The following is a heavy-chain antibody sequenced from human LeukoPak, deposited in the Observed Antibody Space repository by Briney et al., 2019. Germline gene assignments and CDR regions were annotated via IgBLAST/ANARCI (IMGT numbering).Heavy chain of an antibody. CDR3: ARDGGSSTSLNY. J-gene: IGHJ4*02. V-gene: IGHV4-59*12. CDR2: IYYSGST. CDR1: GGSISSYC. D-gene: IGHD2-2*01. Sequence: SETLSLTCTVSGGSISSYCWSWIRQPPGKGLEWIGCIYYSGSTYYNPSLKSRVTISVDTSKNQFSLKLSSVTAADTAVYYCARDGGSSTSLNYWGQGTLVTVSS.